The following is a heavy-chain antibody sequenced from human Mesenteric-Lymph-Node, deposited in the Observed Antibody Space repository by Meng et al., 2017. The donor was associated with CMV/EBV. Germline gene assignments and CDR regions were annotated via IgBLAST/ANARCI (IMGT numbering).Heavy chain of an antibody. D-gene: IGHD6-13*01. CDR2: INPNSGGT. Sequence: ASVKVSCKASGYTFTGYYMHWVRQAPGQGLEWMGWINPNSGGTNYAQKFQGRVTMTRDTSISTAYMELSRLRSDDTAVYYCARDGTLAAAITWFDPWGQGTLVTVPQ. J-gene: IGHJ5*02. V-gene: IGHV1-2*02. CDR3: ARDGTLAAAITWFDP. CDR1: GYTFTGYY.